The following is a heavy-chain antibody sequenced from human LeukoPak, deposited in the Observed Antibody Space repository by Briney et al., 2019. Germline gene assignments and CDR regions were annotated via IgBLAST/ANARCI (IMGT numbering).Heavy chain of an antibody. Sequence: PGGSLRLSCAASGFTFSSYWMSWVRQAPGKGLEWVANIKQDGSEKYYVDSVKGRFTISRDNAKNSLYLQMNSLRAEDTAVYYCARDVLLWFEEPGSPDYWGQGALVTVSS. CDR3: ARDVLLWFEEPGSPDY. J-gene: IGHJ4*02. CDR1: GFTFSSYW. V-gene: IGHV3-7*04. CDR2: IKQDGSEK. D-gene: IGHD3-10*01.